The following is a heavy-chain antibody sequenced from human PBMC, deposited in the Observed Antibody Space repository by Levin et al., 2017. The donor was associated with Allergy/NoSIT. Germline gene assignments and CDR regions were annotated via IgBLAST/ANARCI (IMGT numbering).Heavy chain of an antibody. CDR2: ISGSGGST. CDR1: GFTFSSYA. CDR3: AKMPHIAVAGTYYYYGMDV. V-gene: IGHV3-23*01. J-gene: IGHJ6*02. D-gene: IGHD6-19*01. Sequence: GGSLRLSCAASGFTFSSYAMSWVRQAPGKGLEWVSAISGSGGSTYYADSVKGRFTISRDNSKNTLYLQMNSLRAEDTAVYYCAKMPHIAVAGTYYYYGMDVWGQGTTVTVSS.